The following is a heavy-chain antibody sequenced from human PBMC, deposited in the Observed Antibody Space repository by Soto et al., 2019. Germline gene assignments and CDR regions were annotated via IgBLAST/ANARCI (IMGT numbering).Heavy chain of an antibody. D-gene: IGHD3-3*01. CDR3: ARHHAWSGSYRGYYYYGMDV. Sequence: GESLKISCKGSGYSFTSYWISWVRQMPGKGLEWMGRIDPSDSYTNYSPSFQGHVTISADKSISTAYLQRSSLKASDTAMYYCARHHAWSGSYRGYYYYGMDVWGQGTTVTVSS. V-gene: IGHV5-10-1*01. CDR2: IDPSDSYT. J-gene: IGHJ6*02. CDR1: GYSFTSYW.